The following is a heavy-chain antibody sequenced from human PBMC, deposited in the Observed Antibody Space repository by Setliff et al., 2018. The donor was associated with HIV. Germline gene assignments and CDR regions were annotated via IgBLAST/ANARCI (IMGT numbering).Heavy chain of an antibody. V-gene: IGHV3-23*01. CDR1: GFTFTSYA. D-gene: IGHD3-9*01. CDR2: ISGSGSTT. Sequence: PGGSLRLSCTVSGFTFTSYAMNWVRQAPGKGLEWVSSISGSGSTTYYADSVKGRFTISRDNSKNTVYLQMNSLRAEDTAVYYCAKTSNTGYLFCSDYWGQGTLVTVSS. J-gene: IGHJ4*02. CDR3: AKTSNTGYLFCSDY.